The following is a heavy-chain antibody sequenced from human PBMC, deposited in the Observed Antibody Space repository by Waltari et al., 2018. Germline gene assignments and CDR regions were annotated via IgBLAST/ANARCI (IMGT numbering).Heavy chain of an antibody. CDR2: IRVGRAGK. J-gene: IGHJ3*01. CDR3: AKCASSYGNDALDV. Sequence: EVHLLESGGGLVQPGGSLRLSCVASGFTFSNYARTWVRQAQGQGVEWVSYIRVGRAGKLYADSVKGRFTVSRDNSKNTLYLQMSSLGAEDTALYYCAKCASSYGNDALDVWGRGTMVTVSS. D-gene: IGHD5-18*01. CDR1: GFTFSNYA. V-gene: IGHV3-23*01.